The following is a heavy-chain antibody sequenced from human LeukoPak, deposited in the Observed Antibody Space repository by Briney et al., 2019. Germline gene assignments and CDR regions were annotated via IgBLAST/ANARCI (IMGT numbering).Heavy chain of an antibody. J-gene: IGHJ4*02. D-gene: IGHD3-16*02. V-gene: IGHV1-8*01. CDR2: MNPNSGNT. Sequence: GASVKVSCKASGYTFTSYDINWVRQATGQGLEWMGWMNPNSGNTGYAQKFQGRVTMTRNTSISTAYMELSSLRSEDTAVYYCARMGSDYVWGSYRYWKFSDYWGQGTLVTVSS. CDR3: ARMGSDYVWGSYRYWKFSDY. CDR1: GYTFTSYD.